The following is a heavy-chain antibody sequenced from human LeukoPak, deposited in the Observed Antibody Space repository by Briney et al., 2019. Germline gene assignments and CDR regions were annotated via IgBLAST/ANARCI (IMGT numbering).Heavy chain of an antibody. V-gene: IGHV1-69*05. Sequence: SVKVSCKASGGTFSSYAISWVRQAPGQGREWMGGSIPIFGTANYAQKFQSRVTITRNTSISPAYMELSSLRSEDTAVYYCARESWSGSYAFDIWGQGTMVTVSS. J-gene: IGHJ3*02. CDR2: SIPIFGTA. CDR1: GGTFSSYA. CDR3: ARESWSGSYAFDI. D-gene: IGHD3-3*01.